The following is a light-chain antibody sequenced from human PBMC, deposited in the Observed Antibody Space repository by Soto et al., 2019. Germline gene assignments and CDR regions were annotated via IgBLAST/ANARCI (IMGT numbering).Light chain of an antibody. CDR3: QHYGTT. J-gene: IGKJ4*01. CDR1: QSVSSSY. Sequence: EIVLTQSPGTLSLSPGERATLSCRASQSVSSSYLAWYQQKPGQAPRLLIYGASSRATGIPDRFSGSGSGTDFTLTIRRLEPEDFEVYYCQHYGTTFGGGTKVEIK. CDR2: GAS. V-gene: IGKV3-20*01.